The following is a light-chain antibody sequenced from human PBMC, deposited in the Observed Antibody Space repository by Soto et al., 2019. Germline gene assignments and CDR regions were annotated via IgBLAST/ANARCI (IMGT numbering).Light chain of an antibody. CDR1: QSLLQSNGYNC. CDR3: MQALQTPFT. Sequence: DLVMTQSPLSLPVTPGEPASISCRSSQSLLQSNGYNCLDWYLQKPGQSPQLLIYLGSNRASGVPDRFSGSGSGTDFTLKISRVEAEDVGVYYCMQALQTPFTFGQGTKLEIK. V-gene: IGKV2-28*01. CDR2: LGS. J-gene: IGKJ2*01.